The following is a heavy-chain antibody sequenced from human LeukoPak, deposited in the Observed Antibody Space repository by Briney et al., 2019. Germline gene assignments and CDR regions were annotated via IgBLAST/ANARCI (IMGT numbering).Heavy chain of an antibody. CDR3: AKVGPGYSGYDGTADY. D-gene: IGHD5-12*01. J-gene: IGHJ4*02. CDR1: GFTFSSYG. CDR2: ISGSGGST. V-gene: IGHV3-23*01. Sequence: PGGSLRLSCAASGFTFSSYGMSWVRQAPGKGLEWVSAISGSGGSTYYADSVKGRFTISRDNSKNTLYLQMNSLRAEDTAVYYCAKVGPGYSGYDGTADYWGQGTLVTVSS.